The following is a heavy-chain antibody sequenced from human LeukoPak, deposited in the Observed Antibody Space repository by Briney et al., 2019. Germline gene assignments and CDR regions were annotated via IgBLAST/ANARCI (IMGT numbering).Heavy chain of an antibody. CDR3: ARANTLHCSGGSCYFGPPDY. Sequence: ASVKVSCKASGGTFSSYAINWVRQATGQGLEWMGWMNPNSGNTGYAQKFQGRVTMTRNTSISTAYMELSSLRSEDTAVYYCARANTLHCSGGSCYFGPPDYWGQGTLVTVSS. CDR2: MNPNSGNT. J-gene: IGHJ4*02. D-gene: IGHD2-15*01. CDR1: GGTFSSYA. V-gene: IGHV1-8*02.